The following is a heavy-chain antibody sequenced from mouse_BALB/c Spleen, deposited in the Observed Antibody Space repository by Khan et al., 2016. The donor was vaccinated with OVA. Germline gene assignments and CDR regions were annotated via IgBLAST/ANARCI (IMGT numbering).Heavy chain of an antibody. CDR2: INPSTGFT. Sequence: QMQLEESGAELAKPWASVTVSCTASGYTFTTYWTHWIKQRPAQGLDWIGYINPSTGFTEYNKNFKDKATLTTDASSSTAYMQLNSLTSADSAVYYWARRGLYGLFAYWGQGTLVTVSA. J-gene: IGHJ3*01. CDR3: ARRGLYGLFAY. D-gene: IGHD1-1*02. V-gene: IGHV1-7*01. CDR1: GYTFTTYW.